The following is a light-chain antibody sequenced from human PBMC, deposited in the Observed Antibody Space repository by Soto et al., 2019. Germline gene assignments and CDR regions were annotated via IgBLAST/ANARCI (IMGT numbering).Light chain of an antibody. Sequence: EIRVNQSQPPMFPYIGDRATXSCRAIQNIGTYLSWYQQKPGIVPNLLIYAVSIMQTGIPSRFSGSGSGTEFILTITSLQSEDFALYYCHQSIYSPCPFGLGTKVGI. CDR1: QNIGTY. V-gene: IGKV1-39*01. CDR3: HQSIYSPCP. J-gene: IGKJ3*01. CDR2: AVS.